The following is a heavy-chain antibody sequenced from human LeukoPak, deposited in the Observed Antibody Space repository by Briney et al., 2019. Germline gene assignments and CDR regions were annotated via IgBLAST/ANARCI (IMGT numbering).Heavy chain of an antibody. CDR3: ARRLTGIDS. CDR1: GYTFTAYS. Sequence: GGSLEVSCKPSGYTFTAYSIQWVRQAPGQGLEWMGWINPNSGGTKYAQQFQCRVTMTRDTSISTAYMEVSSLTSDDTAVYYCARRLTGIDSWGQGTLVTVSS. V-gene: IGHV1-2*02. J-gene: IGHJ4*02. D-gene: IGHD1-14*01. CDR2: INPNSGGT.